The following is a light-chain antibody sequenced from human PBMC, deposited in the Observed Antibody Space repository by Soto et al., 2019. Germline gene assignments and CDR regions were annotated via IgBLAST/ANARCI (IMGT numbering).Light chain of an antibody. CDR1: QSVSSSD. Sequence: EIVLTQSPGTLSLSPGERATLSCRASQSVSSSDLAWYQQKPGQAPRLLIYGASSRATAIPDRFSGSGSGTDFTLTISRLEPEDFAVYYCQQYGSSPSYTFGQGTKLEIK. CDR3: QQYGSSPSYT. V-gene: IGKV3-20*01. CDR2: GAS. J-gene: IGKJ2*01.